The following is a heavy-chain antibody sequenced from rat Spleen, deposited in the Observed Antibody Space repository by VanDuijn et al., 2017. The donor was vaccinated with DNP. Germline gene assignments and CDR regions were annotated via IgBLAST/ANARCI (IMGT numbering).Heavy chain of an antibody. CDR3: TNDWELYY. CDR1: GFTFSNYG. V-gene: IGHV5-29*01. CDR2: ISYDGSDT. D-gene: IGHD5-1*01. J-gene: IGHJ2*01. Sequence: EVQLVESGGGLVQPGRSLKLSCAASGFTFSNYGMAWVCQAPKTSLEWVATISYDGSDTYYRDSMKGRFTISRDNAKSTLYLQMDSLRSEDTATYYCTNDWELYYWGQGVMVTVSS.